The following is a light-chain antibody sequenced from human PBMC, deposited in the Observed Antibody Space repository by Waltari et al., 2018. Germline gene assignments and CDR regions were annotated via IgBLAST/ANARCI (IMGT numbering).Light chain of an antibody. CDR1: QSVGNY. J-gene: IGKJ4*01. CDR3: QQRSGWPPRLT. CDR2: GDS. Sequence: DIVLTQSPATLSLSPGERATLSCRASQSVGNYLALYQQKPGQPPRLLIYGDSNRATGIPARFSGSGSGTDFILTISSLEPADFAVYYCQQRSGWPPRLTFGGGTKVEIK. V-gene: IGKV3-11*01.